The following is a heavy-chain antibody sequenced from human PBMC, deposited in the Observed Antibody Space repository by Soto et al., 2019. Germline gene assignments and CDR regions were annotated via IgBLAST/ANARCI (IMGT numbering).Heavy chain of an antibody. CDR1: GYTFTGYY. Sequence: ASVKVSCKASGYTFTGYYMHWVRQAPGQGLEWMGWINPNSGGTNYAQKFQGWVTMTRDTSISTAYMELSRLRSDDTAVYYCATTPPGYSSGYYYPPWFDPWGQGTLVTVSS. CDR2: INPNSGGT. V-gene: IGHV1-2*04. D-gene: IGHD3-22*01. CDR3: ATTPPGYSSGYYYPPWFDP. J-gene: IGHJ5*02.